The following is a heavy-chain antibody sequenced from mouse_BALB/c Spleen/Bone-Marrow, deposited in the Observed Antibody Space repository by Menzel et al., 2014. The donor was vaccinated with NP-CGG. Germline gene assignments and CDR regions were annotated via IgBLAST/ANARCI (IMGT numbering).Heavy chain of an antibody. Sequence: EVNVVESGGGLVQPGGSLKLSRAASGFTFSSYGMSWVRQTPDKRLELVATINSNGGSTYYPDSVKGRSTISRDNAKNTLYLQMSSLKSEDTAMYYCARDSNDYWGQGTTLTVSS. V-gene: IGHV5-6-3*01. CDR3: ARDSNDY. J-gene: IGHJ2*01. CDR2: INSNGGST. CDR1: GFTFSSYG.